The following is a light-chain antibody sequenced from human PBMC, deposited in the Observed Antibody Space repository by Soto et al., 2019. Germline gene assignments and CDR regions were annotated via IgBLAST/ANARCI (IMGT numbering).Light chain of an antibody. V-gene: IGLV2-23*02. CDR1: SSDVGNYNL. CDR2: EVT. Sequence: QSALTQPASVSGSPGQSITISCTGTSSDVGNYNLVSWYQQHPGKAPKLMIYEVTKRPSGVSTRFSASRSGNTASLTISGLQAEDEADYYCCSYAGSSTWVFGGGTQLTVL. J-gene: IGLJ2*01. CDR3: CSYAGSSTWV.